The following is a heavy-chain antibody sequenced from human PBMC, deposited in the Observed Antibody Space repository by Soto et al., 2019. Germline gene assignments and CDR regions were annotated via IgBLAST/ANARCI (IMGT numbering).Heavy chain of an antibody. CDR2: ISGAGGST. CDR1: QFTFSYYA. J-gene: IGHJ2*01. CDR3: AKGRPPFDL. D-gene: IGHD6-6*01. Sequence: EVQLLESGGGLVQPGGSLRLSCAASQFTFSYYAMGWVRQDPGKGLEWVSLISGAGGSTNYADSVKGRFAISRDNSENTLYLQMNSLSAEDTAVYYCAKGRPPFDLWGRGTLVIVSS. V-gene: IGHV3-23*01.